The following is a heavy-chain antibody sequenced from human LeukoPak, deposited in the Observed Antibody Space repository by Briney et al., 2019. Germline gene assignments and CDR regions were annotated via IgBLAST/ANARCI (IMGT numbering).Heavy chain of an antibody. CDR2: ISAYNGNT. J-gene: IGHJ5*02. V-gene: IGHV1-18*01. Sequence: ASVKVSCKASGYTFTSYGVSWVRQAPGQGLEWMGWISAYNGNTNYAQKLQGRVTMTTDTSTSTAYMELRSLRSDDTAVYYCARLSSSWGDNWFDPWGQGTLVTVSS. CDR3: ARLSSSWGDNWFDP. CDR1: GYTFTSYG. D-gene: IGHD6-13*01.